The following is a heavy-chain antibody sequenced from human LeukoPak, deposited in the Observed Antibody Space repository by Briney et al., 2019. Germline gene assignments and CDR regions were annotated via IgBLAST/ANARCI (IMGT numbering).Heavy chain of an antibody. CDR2: IKQDGSEK. Sequence: GGSLRLSCAASGFTFSSYWMSWLRQAPGKGLEWVANIKQDGSEKYYVDSVKGRFTISRDNAKNSLYLQMNSLRAEDTAVYYCARGGSSWPFDYWGQGTLVTVSS. CDR1: GFTFSSYW. CDR3: ARGGSSWPFDY. D-gene: IGHD6-13*01. J-gene: IGHJ4*02. V-gene: IGHV3-7*01.